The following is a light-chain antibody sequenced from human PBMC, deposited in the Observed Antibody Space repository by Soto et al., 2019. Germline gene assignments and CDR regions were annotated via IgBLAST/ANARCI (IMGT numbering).Light chain of an antibody. CDR2: DAS. CDR3: QQRSTWPLT. Sequence: EIVMTQSPATLSVSPGDRATLSCRASQSFRGLLAWYQQKPGQAPRLLIYDASNRATGIPARFSGSGSGTDFTLTISSLEPEDFAVYYCQQRSTWPLTLGQGTRLEI. V-gene: IGKV3-11*01. J-gene: IGKJ5*01. CDR1: QSFRGL.